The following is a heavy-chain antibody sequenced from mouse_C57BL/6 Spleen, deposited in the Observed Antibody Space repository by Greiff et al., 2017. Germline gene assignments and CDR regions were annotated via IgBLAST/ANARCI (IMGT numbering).Heavy chain of an antibody. CDR3: ARGDDYGWFAY. Sequence: VQLQQPGAELVRPGSSVKLSCKASGYTFTSYWMHWVKQRPIQGLEWIGNIDPSDSETHYNQKFKDKATLTVDKSSSTAYMQLSSLTSEDSAVYYCARGDDYGWFAYWGQGTLVTVSA. CDR2: IDPSDSET. V-gene: IGHV1-52*01. J-gene: IGHJ3*01. D-gene: IGHD2-4*01. CDR1: GYTFTSYW.